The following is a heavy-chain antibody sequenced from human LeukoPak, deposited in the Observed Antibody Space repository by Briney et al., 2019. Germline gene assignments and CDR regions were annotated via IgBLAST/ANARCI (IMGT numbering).Heavy chain of an antibody. V-gene: IGHV3-23*01. D-gene: IGHD1-26*01. CDR1: GFTFSSYW. J-gene: IGHJ4*02. CDR2: ISGRDDST. CDR3: AKVSGGGSYWGQVDY. Sequence: GGSLRLSCAASGFTFSSYWMSWVRQAPGKGLEWVSAISGRDDSTYYADSVKGRFTISRDNSKNTLYLQMNSLRAEDTAVYYCAKVSGGGSYWGQVDYWGQGTLITVAS.